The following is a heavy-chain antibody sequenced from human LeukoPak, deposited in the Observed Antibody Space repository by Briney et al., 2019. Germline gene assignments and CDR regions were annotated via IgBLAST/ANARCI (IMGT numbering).Heavy chain of an antibody. CDR2: ISSSGSTI. D-gene: IGHD2-15*01. Sequence: GGSLRLSCAASGFTFSDYYMSWIRQAPGKGLEWVSYISSSGSTIYYADSVKGRFTISRDNAKNSLYLQMNSLRAEDTAVYYCAIEDCSGGSCYSRHGMDVWGQGTTANVSS. V-gene: IGHV3-11*01. J-gene: IGHJ6*02. CDR1: GFTFSDYY. CDR3: AIEDCSGGSCYSRHGMDV.